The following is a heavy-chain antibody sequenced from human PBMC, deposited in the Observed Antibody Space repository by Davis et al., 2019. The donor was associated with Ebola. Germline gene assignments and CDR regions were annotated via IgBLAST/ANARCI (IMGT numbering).Heavy chain of an antibody. D-gene: IGHD5-24*01. V-gene: IGHV3-30-3*01. J-gene: IGHJ6*03. Sequence: GESLKISCAASGFTFSDYAFHWVRQAPGKGLEWVALISYDGSNEYYADSVKGQFTISRDNSKKTLYLQMSSLRAEDTAVYYCARSPERADGWLQLRNYYYYMDVWGKGTTVTVSS. CDR2: ISYDGSNE. CDR3: ARSPERADGWLQLRNYYYYMDV. CDR1: GFTFSDYA.